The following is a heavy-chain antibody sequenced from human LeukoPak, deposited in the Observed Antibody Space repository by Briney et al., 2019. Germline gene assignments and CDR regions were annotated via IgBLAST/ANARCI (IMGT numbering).Heavy chain of an antibody. CDR3: AGVRAGDSRDFDY. CDR2: INPSGDNR. CDR1: GYTFSAYY. V-gene: IGHV1-46*01. Sequence: ASVKVSCKAAGYTFSAYYIHWVRQAPGQGLEWMGMINPSGDNRDYAQRFQGRITMTRDTSTSTVYMELSSLTSEDTAVYYCAGVRAGDSRDFDYWGQGTLVTVSS. J-gene: IGHJ4*02. D-gene: IGHD3-10*01.